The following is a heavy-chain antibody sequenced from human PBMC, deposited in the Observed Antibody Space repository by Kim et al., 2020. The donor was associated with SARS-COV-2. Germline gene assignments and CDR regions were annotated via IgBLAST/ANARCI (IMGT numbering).Heavy chain of an antibody. V-gene: IGHV1-3*01. CDR1: GYTFTSYA. CDR2: INAGNGNT. CDR3: ARDRRSDPWGYSVLNDAFDI. Sequence: ASVKVSCKASGYTFTSYAMHWVRQAPGQRLEWMGWINAGNGNTKYSQKFQGRVTITRDTSASTAYMELSSLRSEDTAVYYCARDRRSDPWGYSVLNDAFDIWGQGTMVTVSS. J-gene: IGHJ3*02. D-gene: IGHD2-15*01.